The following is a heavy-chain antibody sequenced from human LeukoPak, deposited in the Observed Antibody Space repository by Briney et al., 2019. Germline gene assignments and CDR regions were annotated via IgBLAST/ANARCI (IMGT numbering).Heavy chain of an antibody. V-gene: IGHV4-59*08. D-gene: IGHD6-13*01. CDR3: ARLKRGAAGTLDY. Sequence: SETLSLTCTVSGDSMISYYWGWIRQPPGKELEWIGYIYYSGSASYNPSLKSRVSISVDTSKNQFSLTLSSVTAADTAMYYCARLKRGAAGTLDYWGQGTLVTVSS. CDR2: IYYSGSA. J-gene: IGHJ4*02. CDR1: GDSMISYY.